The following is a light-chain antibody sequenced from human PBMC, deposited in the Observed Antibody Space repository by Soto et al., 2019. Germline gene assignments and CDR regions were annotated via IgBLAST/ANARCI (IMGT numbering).Light chain of an antibody. J-gene: IGKJ4*01. Sequence: DFVMTQSPDSLAVSLGERATINCKSSQNLLYSANNLNYLAWYQQKPGQPPKLLFYWASTRESGVPDRFSGSGSGTDFTLTISSLQAEDVAVYYCQQYHSPVALTFGGGTKVEIK. CDR1: QNLLYSANNLNY. V-gene: IGKV4-1*01. CDR3: QQYHSPVALT. CDR2: WAS.